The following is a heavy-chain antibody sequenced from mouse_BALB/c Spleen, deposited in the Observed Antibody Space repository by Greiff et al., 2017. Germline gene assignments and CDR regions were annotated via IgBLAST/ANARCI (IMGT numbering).Heavy chain of an antibody. CDR3: ARGDGNYDPFAY. D-gene: IGHD2-1*01. CDR1: GFNIKDTY. Sequence: EVQLQQSGAELVKPGASVKLSCTASGFNIKDTYMHWVKQRPEQGLEWIGRIDPANGNTKYDPKFQGKATITADTSSNTAYLQLSSLTSEDTAVYYCARGDGNYDPFAYWGQGTLVTVSA. J-gene: IGHJ3*01. V-gene: IGHV14-3*02. CDR2: IDPANGNT.